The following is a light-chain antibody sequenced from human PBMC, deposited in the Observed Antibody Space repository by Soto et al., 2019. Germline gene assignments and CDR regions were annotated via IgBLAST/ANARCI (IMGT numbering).Light chain of an antibody. J-gene: IGKJ5*01. CDR3: QQYENLPPT. CDR2: DAS. V-gene: IGKV1-33*01. CDR1: QDIANS. Sequence: DIQMTQSPSSLSSSIVYTVILTXQASQDIANSLNWYQHKPGKAPKLLIYDASNLERGVPARFSGSGSGTDFSFTISSLQPEDIATYYCQQYENLPPTFGQGTRLEI.